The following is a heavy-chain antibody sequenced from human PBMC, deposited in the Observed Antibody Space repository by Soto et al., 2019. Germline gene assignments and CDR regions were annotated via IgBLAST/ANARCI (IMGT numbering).Heavy chain of an antibody. J-gene: IGHJ4*02. D-gene: IGHD1-26*01. Sequence: QVQLVESGGGVVQPGRSLRLSCETSGFTFSTYGMHWVRQAPGEGLDWVAVIWYDGSNKYYADSVKGRFTISRDNSKNTLYLQMNSLRAEDTAVYYCARAVGPFDYWGQGTLVTVSS. CDR2: IWYDGSNK. CDR1: GFTFSTYG. CDR3: ARAVGPFDY. V-gene: IGHV3-33*01.